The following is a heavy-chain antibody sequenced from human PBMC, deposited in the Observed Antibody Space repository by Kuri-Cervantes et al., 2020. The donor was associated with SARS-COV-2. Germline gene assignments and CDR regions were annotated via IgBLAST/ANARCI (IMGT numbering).Heavy chain of an antibody. CDR3: ARAVLTGFDY. V-gene: IGHV1-46*01. Sequence: ASVKVSCKASGYTFTSYYMHWVRQAPGQGLEWMGIINPSGGSTSYEQKFQGRVTMTRDTYTSTVYMELSSLRSEDTAVYYFARAVLTGFDYWGQGTLVTVSS. J-gene: IGHJ4*02. CDR2: INPSGGST. CDR1: GYTFTSYY. D-gene: IGHD4/OR15-4a*01.